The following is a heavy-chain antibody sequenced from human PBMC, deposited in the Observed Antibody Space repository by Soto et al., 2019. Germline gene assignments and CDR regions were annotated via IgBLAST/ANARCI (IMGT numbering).Heavy chain of an antibody. CDR2: ISAHNGNT. CDR1: GYTFTSYG. V-gene: IGHV1-18*01. CDR3: ARGRYGNY. D-gene: IGHD1-1*01. J-gene: IGHJ4*02. Sequence: QVHLVQSGAEVRKPGASVKVSCKASGYTFTSYGITWVRQAPGQGLEWMGWISAHNGNTDYAQKLQGRVIVTRDTSTSTAYMELRSLRSDDTAVYYCARGRYGNYWGQGALVTVSS.